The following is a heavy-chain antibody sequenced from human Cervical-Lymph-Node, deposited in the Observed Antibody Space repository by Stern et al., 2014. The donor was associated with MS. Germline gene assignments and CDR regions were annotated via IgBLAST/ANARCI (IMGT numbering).Heavy chain of an antibody. J-gene: IGHJ6*02. CDR2: IDPADSGT. CDR3: ARHGGRQLYYYHGMDV. D-gene: IGHD3-16*01. V-gene: IGHV5-51*01. Sequence: VQLVESGAEVKKPGESLKISCKGSGYSFSNYWIAWVRQMPGKGLEWMGIIDPADSGTRYSPSFQGQVSISADKSISTAYLQWSGLRASDSAMYYCARHGGRQLYYYHGMDVWGQGTTVTVSS. CDR1: GYSFSNYW.